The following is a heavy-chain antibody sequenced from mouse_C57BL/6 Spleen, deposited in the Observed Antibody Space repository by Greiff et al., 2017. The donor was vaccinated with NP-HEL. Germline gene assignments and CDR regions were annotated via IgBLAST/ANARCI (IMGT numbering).Heavy chain of an antibody. D-gene: IGHD2-1*01. CDR2: IDPSDSYT. Sequence: QVQLQQPGAELVMPGASVKLSCKASGYTFTSYWMHWVKQRPGQGLEWIGEIDPSDSYTNYNQKFKGKSTLTVDKSSSTAYMQRSSLTSEDSAVYYCARFYYGNYVHAMDYWGQGTSVTVSS. CDR3: ARFYYGNYVHAMDY. CDR1: GYTFTSYW. V-gene: IGHV1-69*01. J-gene: IGHJ4*01.